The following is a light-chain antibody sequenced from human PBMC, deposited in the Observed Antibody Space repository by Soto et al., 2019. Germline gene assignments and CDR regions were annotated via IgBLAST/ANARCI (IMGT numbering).Light chain of an antibody. V-gene: IGKV1-9*01. CDR1: QGISSY. J-gene: IGKJ2*01. CDR3: QQLNSYPYT. CDR2: TAS. Sequence: DIQLTQSPSFLSASVGDRVTITCPASQGISSYLAWYQQEPGKAPSLLIYTASTLQRGVPSRFSGSGSGTEFTLTISSLQPEDFAIYYCQQLNSYPYTFGQGTKLEIK.